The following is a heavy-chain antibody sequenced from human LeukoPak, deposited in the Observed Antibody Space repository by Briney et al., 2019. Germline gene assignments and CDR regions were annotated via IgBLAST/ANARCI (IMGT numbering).Heavy chain of an antibody. V-gene: IGHV3-21*01. CDR1: EFTFSSYS. D-gene: IGHD1-26*01. J-gene: IGHJ4*02. Sequence: PGGSLRLSCAASEFTFSSYSMHWVRQAPGKGLEWVSSISSSSRYKYDADSLKGRFTISRDNANNPLYLQMNSLRAEDTAVYYCARDVGVNTGAFDYWGQGTLVTVSS. CDR3: ARDVGVNTGAFDY. CDR2: ISSSSRYK.